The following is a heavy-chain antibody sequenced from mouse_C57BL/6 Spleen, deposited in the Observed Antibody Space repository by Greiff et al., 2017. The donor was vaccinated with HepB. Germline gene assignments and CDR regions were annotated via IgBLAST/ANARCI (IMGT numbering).Heavy chain of an antibody. CDR1: GYTFTSYW. D-gene: IGHD1-1*01. Sequence: QVQLKQPGAELVRPGSSVKLSCKASGYTFTSYWMHWVKQRPIQGLEWIGNIDPSDSETHYNQKFKDKATLTVDKSSSTAYMQHSSLTSEDSAVYYCARGITTVVAGGNYWGQGTTLTVSS. CDR2: IDPSDSET. V-gene: IGHV1-52*01. CDR3: ARGITTVVAGGNY. J-gene: IGHJ2*01.